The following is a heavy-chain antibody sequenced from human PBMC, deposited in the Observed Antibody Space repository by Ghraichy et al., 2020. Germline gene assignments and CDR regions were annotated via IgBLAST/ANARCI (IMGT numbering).Heavy chain of an antibody. D-gene: IGHD2-8*01. CDR2: ISAYNGNT. J-gene: IGHJ4*02. CDR3: ASRSGCTNGVCYDY. Sequence: ASVKVSCKASGYTFTSYGISWVRQAPGQGLEWMGWISAYNGNTNYAQKLQGRVTMTTDTSTSTAYMELRSLRSDDTAVYYCASRSGCTNGVCYDYWGQGTLVTVSS. CDR1: GYTFTSYG. V-gene: IGHV1-18*04.